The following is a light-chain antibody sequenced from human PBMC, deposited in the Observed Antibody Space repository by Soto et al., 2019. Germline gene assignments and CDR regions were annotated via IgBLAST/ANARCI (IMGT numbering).Light chain of an antibody. CDR3: CSHGGRHSYV. J-gene: IGLJ1*01. CDR2: GVT. V-gene: IGLV2-11*01. Sequence: QSVLTQPRSVSGSPGQSVTISCTGTNSDVGGYDYVSWYQQHPGKAPKLMIYGVTKRPSGVPDRFSGSKSGNTASVTISGLEADDESDYFCCSHGGRHSYVFGTGTKLTVL. CDR1: NSDVGGYDY.